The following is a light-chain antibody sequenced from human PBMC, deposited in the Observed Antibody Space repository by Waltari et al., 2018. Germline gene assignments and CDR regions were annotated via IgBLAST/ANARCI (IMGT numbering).Light chain of an antibody. V-gene: IGLV1-40*03. CDR1: NSNIGAGYD. CDR2: RDD. J-gene: IGLJ2*01. Sequence: QSVLTQPPSVSGAPGQRVTISCTGSNSNIGAGYDVHWYQQLPGSAPKLLLYRDDNRPSGVPGRFSGSKSGASASLSVTGLRAEDDADYFCQSFDSGLSAVLFGGGTKLTVL. CDR3: QSFDSGLSAVL.